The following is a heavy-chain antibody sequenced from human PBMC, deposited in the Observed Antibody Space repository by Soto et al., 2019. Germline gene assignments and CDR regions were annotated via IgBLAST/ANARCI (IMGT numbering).Heavy chain of an antibody. CDR1: GFSLSTSGVG. Sequence: QITLKESXPTLVKPTQTLTLTCTFSGFSLSTSGVGVGWIRQPPGKALEWLALIYWDDDKRDSPFLKSRLTTTKDTSKNQVVLTMPNMDPVDTATYYCAHSPYSSSSYYFDYWGQGTLVTVSS. V-gene: IGHV2-5*02. CDR2: IYWDDDK. D-gene: IGHD6-6*01. CDR3: AHSPYSSSSYYFDY. J-gene: IGHJ4*02.